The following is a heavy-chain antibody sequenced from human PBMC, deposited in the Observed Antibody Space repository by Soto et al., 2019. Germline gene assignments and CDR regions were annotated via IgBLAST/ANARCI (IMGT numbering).Heavy chain of an antibody. CDR2: IKSKTDGGTT. D-gene: IGHD6-6*01. CDR1: GFIFSNAW. J-gene: IGHJ4*02. CDR3: ATGLSSSSSG. V-gene: IGHV3-15*01. Sequence: ESGGGLVEPGGSLRLSCAASGFIFSNAWVSWVRQAPGKGLEWVGRIKSKTDGGTTDYGAAVKGRFTISRDDSKNTMYLQMDSLKTEDTAVYYCATGLSSSSSGWGQGTLVTVSS.